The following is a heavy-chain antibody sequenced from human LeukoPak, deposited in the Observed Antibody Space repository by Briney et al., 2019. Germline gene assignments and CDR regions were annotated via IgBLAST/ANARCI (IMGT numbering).Heavy chain of an antibody. CDR3: ARTAVAGTVGYFDY. D-gene: IGHD6-19*01. Sequence: PSETLSLTCAVYGGSYSGYYWSWIRQPPGKGLEWIGEINHSGSTSYNPSLKSRVTISVDTSKNQFSLKLSSVTAADTAVYYCARTAVAGTVGYFDYWGQGTLVTVSS. V-gene: IGHV4-34*01. CDR1: GGSYSGYY. J-gene: IGHJ4*02. CDR2: INHSGST.